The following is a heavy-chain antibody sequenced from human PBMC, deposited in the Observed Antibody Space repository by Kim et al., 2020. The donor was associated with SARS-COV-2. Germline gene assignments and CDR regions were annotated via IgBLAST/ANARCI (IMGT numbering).Heavy chain of an antibody. CDR2: IYYSGST. J-gene: IGHJ5*02. D-gene: IGHD3-3*01. CDR1: GGSISSYY. V-gene: IGHV4-59*13. Sequence: SETLSLTCTVSGGSISSYYWSWIRQPPGKGLEWIGYIYYSGSTNYNPSLKSRVTISVDTSKNQFSLKLSSVTAADTAMYYCAREIGPSTPYYDFWSGYFSNWFDPWGQGTLVTVSS. CDR3: AREIGPSTPYYDFWSGYFSNWFDP.